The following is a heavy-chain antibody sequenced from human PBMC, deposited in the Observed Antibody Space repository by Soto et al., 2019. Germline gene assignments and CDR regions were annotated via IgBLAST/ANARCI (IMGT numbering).Heavy chain of an antibody. Sequence: QVQLQESGPGLVKPSETLSLTCTVSGGSVSDGSFHWSWIRQPPGKALEWIGYIHYTGSTNYNPPLRGRVTISVDTSKNQFSLNLNSVTAADTAVYYCARVRGNYINCFDPWGHGTLVTVSS. CDR3: ARVRGNYINCFDP. J-gene: IGHJ5*02. D-gene: IGHD1-7*01. V-gene: IGHV4-61*01. CDR2: IHYTGST. CDR1: GGSVSDGSFH.